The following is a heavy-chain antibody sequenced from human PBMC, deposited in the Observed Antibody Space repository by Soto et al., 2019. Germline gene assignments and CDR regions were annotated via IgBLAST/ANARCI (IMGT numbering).Heavy chain of an antibody. CDR3: ARGGRRSTGSDV. CDR1: GGSISSGGYY. J-gene: IGHJ6*01. Sequence: QVQLQESGPGLVKPSQTLSLTCTVSGGSISSGGYYWSWIRQHPGKGLEWIGYIYYSGSTYYNPSLKSRITISADTSKNQSSVKLSSLTAADTAVYYCARGGRRSTGSDVWGHGATGTVSA. V-gene: IGHV4-31*03. CDR2: IYYSGST.